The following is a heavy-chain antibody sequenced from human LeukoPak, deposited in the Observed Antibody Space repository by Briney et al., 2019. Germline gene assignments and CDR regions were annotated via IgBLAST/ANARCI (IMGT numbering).Heavy chain of an antibody. V-gene: IGHV3-53*01. CDR3: ARTFVSGDGYKVGYFDY. J-gene: IGHJ4*02. Sequence: PGGSLRLSCAASGFTFSRSYMSWVRQAPGKGLEWVSLSYPSGNIYYADSVKGRFTISRDNSKNTLFLQMNSLRAEDTAIYYCARTFVSGDGYKVGYFDYWGQGTLVTVSS. CDR1: GFTFSRSY. CDR2: SYPSGNI. D-gene: IGHD5-24*01.